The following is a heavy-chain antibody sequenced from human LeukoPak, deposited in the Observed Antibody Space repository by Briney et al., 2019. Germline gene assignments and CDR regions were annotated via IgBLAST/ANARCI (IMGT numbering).Heavy chain of an antibody. V-gene: IGHV4-61*02. CDR2: ISTTGST. J-gene: IGHJ4*02. D-gene: IGHD3-22*01. CDR1: DSSISGGTYY. Sequence: SETLSLTCTVSDSSISGGTYYWSWIRQPAGKGLEWIGRISTTGSTNYNPSLKSRVTISVDTSENQFSLRLSSVTAADTAVYYCARASYSYDISGWVPFDYWGQGTLVTVSS. CDR3: ARASYSYDISGWVPFDY.